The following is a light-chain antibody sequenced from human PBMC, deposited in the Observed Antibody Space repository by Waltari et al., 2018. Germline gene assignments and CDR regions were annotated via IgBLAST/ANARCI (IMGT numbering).Light chain of an antibody. CDR1: LTISDH. J-gene: IGKJ2*01. CDR2: DAS. V-gene: IGKV1-39*01. CDR3: QQTQGTTYT. Sequence: IQMIQSPSSLSASVGDTVNITCRASLTISDHLNWYQHRPGKGPRLLIYDASILQRGVPSRFSGSSSGADFTLTLTGLQPDDVATYFCQQTQGTTYTFGPGTTLEI.